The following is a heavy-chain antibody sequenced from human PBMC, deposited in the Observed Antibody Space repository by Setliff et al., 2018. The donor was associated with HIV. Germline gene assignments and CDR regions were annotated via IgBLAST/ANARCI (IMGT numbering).Heavy chain of an antibody. V-gene: IGHV1-69*04. CDR3: ARATVRTWGGDIPDAFDI. Sequence: GASVKVSCKASGYTFTNYDISWVRQAPGQGLEWVGSIIPILNMANYAQKFQGRVTITADESTSTAYMELSSLRSEDTAVYYCARATVRTWGGDIPDAFDIWGQGTMVTVSS. D-gene: IGHD2-21*02. CDR2: IIPILNMA. J-gene: IGHJ3*02. CDR1: GYTFTNYD.